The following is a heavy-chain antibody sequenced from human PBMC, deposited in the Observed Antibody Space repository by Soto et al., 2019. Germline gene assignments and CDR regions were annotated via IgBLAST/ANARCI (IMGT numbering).Heavy chain of an antibody. CDR3: ARSPGGAAAGTGWLDP. V-gene: IGHV1-18*04. CDR1: GYTFTSYG. D-gene: IGHD6-13*01. J-gene: IGHJ5*02. CDR2: ISAYNGNT. Sequence: GASVKVSCKASGYTFTSYGISWVRQAPGRGLEWMGWISAYNGNTNYAQKLQGRVTMTTDTSTSTAYMELRSLRSDDTAVYYCARSPGGAAAGTGWLDPWGQGTLVTVSS.